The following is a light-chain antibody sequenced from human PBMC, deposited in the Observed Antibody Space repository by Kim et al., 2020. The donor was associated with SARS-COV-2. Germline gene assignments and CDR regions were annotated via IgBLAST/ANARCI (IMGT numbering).Light chain of an antibody. CDR3: QQLNSYPLT. Sequence: YVVTRVNITCRASKGISNYLAWYQQKPGKAPKLLIYAASNLQSGVPSRFSGSGSGTDYTLTISSLQPEDFATYFCQQLNSYPLTFGQGTRLEIK. CDR1: KGISNY. V-gene: IGKV1-9*01. J-gene: IGKJ5*01. CDR2: AAS.